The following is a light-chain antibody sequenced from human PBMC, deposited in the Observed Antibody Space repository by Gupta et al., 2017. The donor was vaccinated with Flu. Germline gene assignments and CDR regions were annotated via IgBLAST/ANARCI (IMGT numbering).Light chain of an antibody. V-gene: IGLV2-8*01. J-gene: IGLJ2*01. CDR3: SSYAGSNNVVV. Sequence: QSALTQPPSASGSPGQSVTISCTGTSSDVGGYNYVSWYQQHPGKAPKLMNYEVSKRPSGVPDRFSGSKSGNTASLTVAGLQAEDEADYYCSSYAGSNNVVVFGGGTKLT. CDR1: SSDVGGYNY. CDR2: EVS.